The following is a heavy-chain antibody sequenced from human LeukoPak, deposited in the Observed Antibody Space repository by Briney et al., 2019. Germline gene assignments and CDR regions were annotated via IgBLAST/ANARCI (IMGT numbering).Heavy chain of an antibody. CDR3: ARKPPSVGTYYDFWSGYYTGHRFDP. D-gene: IGHD3-3*01. Sequence: GASVKVSCKASGYTFTSYDINWVRQATGQGLEWMGWMNPNSGNTGYAQKFQGRVTMTRNTSISTAYMELSSLRSEDTAVYYCARKPPSVGTYYDFWSGYYTGHRFDPWGQGTLVTVSS. CDR1: GYTFTSYD. J-gene: IGHJ5*02. V-gene: IGHV1-8*01. CDR2: MNPNSGNT.